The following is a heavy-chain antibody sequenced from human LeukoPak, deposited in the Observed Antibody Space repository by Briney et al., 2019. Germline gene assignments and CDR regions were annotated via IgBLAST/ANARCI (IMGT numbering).Heavy chain of an antibody. Sequence: GGSLRLSCAASGFTFSSYAMNWVRQAPGQGLEWVSAISGSGGSTYYADSVKGRFTISRDNSKNTLYLQMNSLRAEDTAVYYCAKAVGGGNWFDPWGQGTLVTVSS. CDR2: ISGSGGST. D-gene: IGHD2-15*01. CDR3: AKAVGGGNWFDP. V-gene: IGHV3-23*01. J-gene: IGHJ5*02. CDR1: GFTFSSYA.